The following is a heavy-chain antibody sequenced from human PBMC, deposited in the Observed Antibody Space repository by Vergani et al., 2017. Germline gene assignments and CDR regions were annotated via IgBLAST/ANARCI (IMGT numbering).Heavy chain of an antibody. Sequence: QVQLQQWGAGLLKPSETLSLTCAVYGGSFSGYYWSWIRQPPGKGLEWIGEINHSGSTNYNPSLKSRVTISVDTSKNQFSLKLSSVTAADTAVYYWARKGATVVPSYWYFDLWGRGTLVTVSS. V-gene: IGHV4-34*01. CDR1: GGSFSGYY. J-gene: IGHJ2*01. CDR3: ARKGATVVPSYWYFDL. CDR2: INHSGST. D-gene: IGHD4-23*01.